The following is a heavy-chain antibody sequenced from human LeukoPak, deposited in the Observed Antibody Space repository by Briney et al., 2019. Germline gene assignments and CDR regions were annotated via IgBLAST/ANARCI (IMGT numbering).Heavy chain of an antibody. J-gene: IGHJ4*02. CDR1: GYIFTNYG. V-gene: IGHV1-18*01. CDR2: ISTYSANT. D-gene: IGHD2-8*01. Sequence: GASVKVSCKASGYIFTNYGINRVRQAPGQGLEWMGWISTYSANTNYAQKLQGRATMTTDTSTSTVYMELRSLGSDDTAVYYCARDHCTNGVCYIAYWGQGTLVTVSS. CDR3: ARDHCTNGVCYIAY.